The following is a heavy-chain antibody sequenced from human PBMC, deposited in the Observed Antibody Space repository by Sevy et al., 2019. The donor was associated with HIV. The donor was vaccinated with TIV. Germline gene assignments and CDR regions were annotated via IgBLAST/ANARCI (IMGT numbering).Heavy chain of an antibody. D-gene: IGHD1-26*01. CDR1: GGSITSLY. V-gene: IGHV4-59*08. CDR2: IYYIGNT. CDR3: AGENAWGRGYS. Sequence: SETLSLTCTVSGGSITSLYWNWIRQPPGKGLEWIAIIYYIGNTNYTPSLKSRFTLSIDTSKNQFSLRLSSVTAADTAMYYCAGENAWGRGYSWGQGTLVTVSS. J-gene: IGHJ4*02.